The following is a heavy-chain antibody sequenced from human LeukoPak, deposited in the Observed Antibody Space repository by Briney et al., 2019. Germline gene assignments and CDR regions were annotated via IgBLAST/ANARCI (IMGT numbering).Heavy chain of an antibody. CDR1: GGSISSGSYY. CDR3: ARGPYCSSTSCKGSFDY. Sequence: SETLSLTCTVSGGSISSGSYYWSWTRQPAGKGLEWIGRIYTSGSTNYNPSLKSRVTISVDTSKNQFSLKLSSVTAADTAVYYCARGPYCSSTSCKGSFDYWGQGTLVTVSS. D-gene: IGHD2-2*01. V-gene: IGHV4-61*02. J-gene: IGHJ4*02. CDR2: IYTSGST.